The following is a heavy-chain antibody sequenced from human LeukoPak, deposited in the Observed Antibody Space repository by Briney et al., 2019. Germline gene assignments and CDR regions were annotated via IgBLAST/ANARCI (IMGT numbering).Heavy chain of an antibody. Sequence: ASVQVSCKPSGYTITAYGHTWVRQAPGQGPEWMGWISAYSGTTNYASKFQGRVSMTTDTSTNTAYMELRSLRSDDSAIYYCARTVGATAAFDSWGQGTLVTVSS. D-gene: IGHD1-26*01. CDR3: ARTVGATAAFDS. J-gene: IGHJ4*02. CDR2: ISAYSGTT. V-gene: IGHV1-18*01. CDR1: GYTITAYG.